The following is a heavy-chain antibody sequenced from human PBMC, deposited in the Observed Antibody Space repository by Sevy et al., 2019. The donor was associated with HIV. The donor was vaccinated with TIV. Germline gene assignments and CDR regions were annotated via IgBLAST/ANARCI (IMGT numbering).Heavy chain of an antibody. D-gene: IGHD6-13*01. J-gene: IGHJ6*02. CDR2: ISYDGSNK. CDR1: GFTFSSYG. V-gene: IGHV3-30*18. Sequence: GGCLRLSCAASGFTFSSYGMHWVRQAPGKGLEWVAVISYDGSNKYYADSVKGRFTISRDNSKNTLYLQMNSLRAEDTAVYYCAKDQVAAAGMYYYYGMDVWGQGTTVTVSS. CDR3: AKDQVAAAGMYYYYGMDV.